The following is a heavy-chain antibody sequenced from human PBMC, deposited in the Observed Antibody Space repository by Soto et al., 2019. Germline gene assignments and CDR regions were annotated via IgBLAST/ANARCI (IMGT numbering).Heavy chain of an antibody. D-gene: IGHD6-13*01. CDR2: ISGSGGST. CDR3: AKDMRYSSSWYDY. J-gene: IGHJ4*02. V-gene: IGHV3-23*01. CDR1: GFTFSSYA. Sequence: EVQLLESGGGLVEPGGSLRLSCAASGFTFSSYAMSWVRQAPGKGLEWVSAISGSGGSTYYADSVKGRFTISRDNSKNTLYLQMNSLRAEDTAVYYCAKDMRYSSSWYDYWGQGILVTVSS.